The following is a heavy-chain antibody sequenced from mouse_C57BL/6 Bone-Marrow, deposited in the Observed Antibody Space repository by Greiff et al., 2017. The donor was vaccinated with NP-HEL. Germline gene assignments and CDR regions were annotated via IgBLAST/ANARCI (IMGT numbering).Heavy chain of an antibody. CDR3: ARRGGSGTDY. CDR1: GYAFSSSW. CDR2: IYPGDGDT. J-gene: IGHJ2*01. V-gene: IGHV1-82*01. D-gene: IGHD3-2*02. Sequence: VKLQESGPELVKPGASVKISCKASGYAFSSSWMNWVKQRPGKGLEWIGRIYPGDGDTNYNGKFKGKATLTADKSSSTAYMQLSSLTSEDSAVYFCARRGGSGTDYWGQGTTLTVSS.